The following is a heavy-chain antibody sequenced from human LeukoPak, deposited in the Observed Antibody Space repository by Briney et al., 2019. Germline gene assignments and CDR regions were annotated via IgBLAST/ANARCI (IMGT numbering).Heavy chain of an antibody. CDR3: ARTVNWFDP. J-gene: IGHJ5*02. D-gene: IGHD4-11*01. Sequence: SVKVSCKASGYTFINYAINWVRQAPGQGLEWMGGIIPIFGTANYAQKFQGRVTITADKSTSTAYMELSSLRSEDTAVYYCARTVNWFDPWGQGTLVTVSS. CDR2: IIPIFGTA. V-gene: IGHV1-69*06. CDR1: GYTFINYA.